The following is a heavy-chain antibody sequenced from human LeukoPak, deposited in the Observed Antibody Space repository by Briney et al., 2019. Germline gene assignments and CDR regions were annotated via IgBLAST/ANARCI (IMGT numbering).Heavy chain of an antibody. D-gene: IGHD3-3*01. CDR3: ARSFWSGYSQYYFDY. J-gene: IGHJ4*02. CDR1: GGSISSGGYY. V-gene: IGHV4-31*03. CDR2: IYYSGST. Sequence: SQTLSLTCTVPGGSISSGGYYWSWIRQHPGKGLEWIGYIYYSGSTYYNPSLKSRVTISVDTSKNQFSLKLSSVTAADTAVYYCARSFWSGYSQYYFDYWGQGTLVTVSS.